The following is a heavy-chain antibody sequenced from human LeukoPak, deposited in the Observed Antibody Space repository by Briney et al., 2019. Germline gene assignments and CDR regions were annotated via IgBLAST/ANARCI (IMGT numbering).Heavy chain of an antibody. CDR1: GFTFSNAW. Sequence: GGSLRLSCEASGFTFSNAWMSWVRQAPGKGLEWVGRIKSRTDGGTTDYAAPVKGRFTISRDDSKNTLYLQLNSLKAEDTAVYYCATIYSDSSGYYNHYFDNWGQGTLVTVSS. CDR3: ATIYSDSSGYYNHYFDN. V-gene: IGHV3-15*01. CDR2: IKSRTDGGTT. J-gene: IGHJ4*02. D-gene: IGHD3-22*01.